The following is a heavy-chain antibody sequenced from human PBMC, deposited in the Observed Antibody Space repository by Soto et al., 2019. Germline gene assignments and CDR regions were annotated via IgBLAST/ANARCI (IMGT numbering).Heavy chain of an antibody. CDR1: GFTFSSYE. CDR3: ARDRSSSWYEFDY. Sequence: GGSLRLSCAASGFTFSSYEMNWVRQAPGKGLEWVSYISSSGSTIYYADSVKGRFTISRDNAKNSLYLQMNSLRAEDTAVYYCARDRSSSWYEFDYCGQGTLVTVSS. D-gene: IGHD6-13*01. CDR2: ISSSGSTI. V-gene: IGHV3-48*03. J-gene: IGHJ4*02.